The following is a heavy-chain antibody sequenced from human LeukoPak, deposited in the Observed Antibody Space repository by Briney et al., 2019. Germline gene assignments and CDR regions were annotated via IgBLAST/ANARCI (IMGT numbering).Heavy chain of an antibody. D-gene: IGHD5-12*01. V-gene: IGHV4-34*01. CDR2: INHSGST. CDR3: ALRYSGYEIREY. J-gene: IGHJ4*02. CDR1: GGSFSGYY. Sequence: PSETLSLTCAVYGGSFSGYYWSWIRQPPGKGLEWIGEINHSGSTNYNPALKSRVTISVDTSKNQCSLKLSSVTAADTAVYYCALRYSGYEIREYWGQGTLVTVSA.